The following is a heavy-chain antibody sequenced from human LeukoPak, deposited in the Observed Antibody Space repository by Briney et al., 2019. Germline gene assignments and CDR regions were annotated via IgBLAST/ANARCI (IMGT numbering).Heavy chain of an antibody. CDR2: ISGSGSST. V-gene: IGHV3-23*01. J-gene: IGHJ4*01. CDR3: AKWGGASVLAYFDY. Sequence: SLRLSCAAPGFTLSSYALSWSRKAPGKGLERVSAISGSGSSTYYADSVKGRFTISRDNSKNTLYLQMNSLGAEDTAVYYCAKWGGASVLAYFDYWGHGTLVTVSS. CDR1: GFTLSSYA. D-gene: IGHD3-10*01.